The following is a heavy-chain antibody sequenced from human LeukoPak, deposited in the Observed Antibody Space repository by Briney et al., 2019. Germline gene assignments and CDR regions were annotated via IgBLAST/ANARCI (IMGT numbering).Heavy chain of an antibody. V-gene: IGHV3-53*04. CDR2: IYSADST. CDR1: GFTVRSNY. CDR3: ARVGGGNSGPFDY. D-gene: IGHD1-7*01. Sequence: GSLRLSCAAPGFTVRSNYMSWVRQAPGKGLEWVSIIYSADSTYYADSVKGRFTISRHNSKNTLYLQMNSLRADDTAVYYCARVGGGNSGPFDYWGQGTLVTVSS. J-gene: IGHJ4*02.